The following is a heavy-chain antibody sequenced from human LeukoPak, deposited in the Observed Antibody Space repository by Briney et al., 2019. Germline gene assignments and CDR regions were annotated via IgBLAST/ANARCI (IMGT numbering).Heavy chain of an antibody. J-gene: IGHJ4*02. CDR2: ISSSSSYI. CDR1: GFTFSSYS. Sequence: PGGSLRLSCAASGFTFSSYSMNWVRQAPGKGLEWVSSISSSSSYIYYADSVKGRFTISRDNAKNSLYLQMNSLRAEDTAVYYCARGAQYYDFWSGYGAQDWGQGTLVTVSS. V-gene: IGHV3-21*04. D-gene: IGHD3-3*01. CDR3: ARGAQYYDFWSGYGAQD.